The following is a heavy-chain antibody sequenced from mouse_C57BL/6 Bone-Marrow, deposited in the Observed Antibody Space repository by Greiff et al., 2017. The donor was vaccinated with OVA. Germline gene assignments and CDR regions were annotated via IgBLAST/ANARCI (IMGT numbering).Heavy chain of an antibody. Sequence: QVQLKQPGAELVKPGASVKLSCKASGYTFTSYWMQWVKQRPGQGLEWIGGIDPSDSYNNYNHKFKGKATLTVDTSSSTAYMQLNSLTSEDTAVYYCASAIFDYWGQGTMVTVSA. CDR2: IDPSDSYN. J-gene: IGHJ3*01. CDR1: GYTFTSYW. V-gene: IGHV1-50*01. CDR3: ASAIFDY.